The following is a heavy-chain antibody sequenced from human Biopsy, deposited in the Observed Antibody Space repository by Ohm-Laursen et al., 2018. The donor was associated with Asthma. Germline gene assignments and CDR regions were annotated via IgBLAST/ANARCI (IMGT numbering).Heavy chain of an antibody. J-gene: IGHJ4*02. Sequence: TLSLTCTVSGGSMSSSSYSWGWIRQPPGKGLEWIGSISYTGNTDIPSLRSRVTLSVDTSKNNFSLKLTSVTAADTAVFYCARHWNWGSSFDYWGQGMLVTVSS. CDR3: ARHWNWGSSFDY. CDR2: ISYTGNT. V-gene: IGHV4-39*01. CDR1: GGSMSSSSYS. D-gene: IGHD7-27*01.